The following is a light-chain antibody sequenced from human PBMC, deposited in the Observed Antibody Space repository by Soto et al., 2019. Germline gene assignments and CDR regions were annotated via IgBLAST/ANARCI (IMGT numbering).Light chain of an antibody. V-gene: IGLV2-11*01. CDR2: DVS. J-gene: IGLJ2*01. CDR1: SSDVGGYNY. CDR3: CSYAGSHTL. Sequence: QSALTQPRSVSGSPGQSVTISCTGTSSDVGGYNYVSWYQQHPGKAPKLMIYDVSKRPSGVPDRFSGSKSGNTASLTISGLQDEDEADYYCCSYAGSHTLFGGGTKLTVL.